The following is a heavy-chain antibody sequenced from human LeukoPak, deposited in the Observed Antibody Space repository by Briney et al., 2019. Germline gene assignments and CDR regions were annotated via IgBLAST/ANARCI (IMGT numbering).Heavy chain of an antibody. V-gene: IGHV4-59*01. CDR3: ASFELTEYYFDY. CDR1: GGSISSYY. Sequence: PSETLSLTCTVSGGSISSYYWSWIRQPPGKGLEWIGYIYYSGSTNYNPSLKSRVTISVDTSKNQFSLKLSSVTAADTAVYYCASFELTEYYFDYWGQGTLVTVSS. J-gene: IGHJ4*02. CDR2: IYYSGST. D-gene: IGHD4/OR15-4a*01.